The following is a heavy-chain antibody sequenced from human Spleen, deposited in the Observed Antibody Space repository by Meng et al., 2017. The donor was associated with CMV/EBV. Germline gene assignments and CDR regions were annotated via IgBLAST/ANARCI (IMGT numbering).Heavy chain of an antibody. Sequence: GESLKISCAASGIIVSDNFMSWVRQVPGKGLEWVSIMYGGGSTFYADSVKGRFTISRDQSKNTLHLQMNNLRAEDTAVHYCARDLIRGVVGARPRGPGDLWGHGTLVTVSS. CDR1: GIIVSDNF. J-gene: IGHJ4*01. V-gene: IGHV3-66*01. D-gene: IGHD1-26*01. CDR3: ARDLIRGVVGARPRGPGDL. CDR2: MYGGGST.